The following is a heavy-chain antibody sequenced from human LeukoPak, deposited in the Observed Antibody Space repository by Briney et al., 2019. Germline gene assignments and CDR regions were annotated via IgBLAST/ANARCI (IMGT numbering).Heavy chain of an antibody. J-gene: IGHJ6*04. V-gene: IGHV3-11*04. CDR3: VGGSGSYYYYYYGMDV. CDR1: GFTFSDYY. CDR2: ISSSGSTI. Sequence: PGGSLRLSCAASGFTFSDYYMSWIRQAPGKGLEWVSYISSSGSTIYYADSVKGRFTISRDNAKNSLYLQMNSLRAEDTAVYYCVGGSGSYYYYYYGMDVWGKGTTVTVSS. D-gene: IGHD3-10*01.